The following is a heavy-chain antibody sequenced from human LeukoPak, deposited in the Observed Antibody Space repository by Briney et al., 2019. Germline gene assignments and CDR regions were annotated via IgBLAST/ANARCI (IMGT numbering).Heavy chain of an antibody. CDR2: ISSSSSTI. Sequence: GGSLRLSCAASGFTFSSYSMNWVRQAPGKGLVWVSYISSSSSTIYYADSVKGRFTISRDNAKNSLYLQMNSLRAEDTAVYYCARYLYGGTGTDMQDYWGQGTLVTVSS. CDR3: ARYLYGGTGTDMQDY. V-gene: IGHV3-48*01. CDR1: GFTFSSYS. D-gene: IGHD1-1*01. J-gene: IGHJ4*02.